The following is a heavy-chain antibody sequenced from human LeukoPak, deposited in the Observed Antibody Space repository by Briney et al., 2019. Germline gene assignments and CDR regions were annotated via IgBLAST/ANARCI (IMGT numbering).Heavy chain of an antibody. D-gene: IGHD5-12*01. J-gene: IGHJ5*02. Sequence: PPETLSLTCTVSGGSISSGDYYWSWIRQPPGKGLEWIGYIYYSGSTYYNPSLKSRVTISVDTSKNQFSLKLSSVTAADTAVYYCARGGSGYDFGWFDPWGQGTLVTVSS. CDR3: ARGGSGYDFGWFDP. CDR1: GGSISSGDYY. CDR2: IYYSGST. V-gene: IGHV4-30-4*01.